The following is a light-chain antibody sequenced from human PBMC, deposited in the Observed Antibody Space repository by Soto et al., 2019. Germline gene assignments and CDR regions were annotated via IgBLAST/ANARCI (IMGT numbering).Light chain of an antibody. CDR1: QSVSSN. CDR2: GAS. J-gene: IGKJ5*01. Sequence: EIGMTQSPATLSVSPGERATLSCRASQSVSSNLAWYQQRPGQAPRLLIYGASTRATGIPARFSGSGSGTEFSLTISSLQDAEFAVYYCQQYNNWPPSTFGQGTRLEIK. CDR3: QQYNNWPPST. V-gene: IGKV3-15*01.